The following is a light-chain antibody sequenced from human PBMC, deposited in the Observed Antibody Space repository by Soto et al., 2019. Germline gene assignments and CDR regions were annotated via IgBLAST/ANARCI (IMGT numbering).Light chain of an antibody. CDR2: DAS. J-gene: IGKJ2*01. Sequence: DIQMTQSPSTLSASVGDRVTITCRASQSIDSSLGWYQQKPRKGPNLLIYDASTLESGVPSRFSGSGLGTEVVLTISSLQPDGFATFYCQQYNSYGTFGEGTKVEI. CDR1: QSIDSS. CDR3: QQYNSYGT. V-gene: IGKV1-5*01.